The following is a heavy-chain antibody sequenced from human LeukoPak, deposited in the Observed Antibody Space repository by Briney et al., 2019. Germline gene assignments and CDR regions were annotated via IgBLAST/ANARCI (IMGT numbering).Heavy chain of an antibody. J-gene: IGHJ4*02. D-gene: IGHD5-18*01. CDR1: GFTFSSYA. CDR2: ISGSGGST. CDR3: ARDQDTAMVKWHFDY. V-gene: IGHV3-23*01. Sequence: GGSLRLSCAASGFTFSSYAMSWVRQAPGKGLEWVSAISGSGGSTYYADSVKGRFTISRDNSKNTLYLQMNSLRAEDTAVYYCARDQDTAMVKWHFDYWGQGTLVTVSS.